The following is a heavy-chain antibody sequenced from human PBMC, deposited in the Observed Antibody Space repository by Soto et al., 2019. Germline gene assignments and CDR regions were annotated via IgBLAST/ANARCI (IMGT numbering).Heavy chain of an antibody. CDR1: GDSISSRDHY. J-gene: IGHJ6*02. D-gene: IGHD2-8*01. CDR2: IYYSGST. V-gene: IGHV4-30-4*01. CDR3: VREGVPEFGYYGMDG. Sequence: PSETLSLTCTVSGDSISSRDHYWYWVQPPPGKGLEWIGYIYYSGSTYYNPSLRSRIIISVNTSKNQLSLKLRLVTAADTAEYYCVREGVPEFGYYGMDGWGQGTAVTVSS.